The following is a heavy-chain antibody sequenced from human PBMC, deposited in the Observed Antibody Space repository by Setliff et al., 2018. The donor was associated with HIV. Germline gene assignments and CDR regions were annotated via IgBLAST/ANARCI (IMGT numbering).Heavy chain of an antibody. CDR2: IIPMFNIA. Sequence: SVKVSCKASGGTFNSYTVSWVRQAPGQGLEWMGGIIPMFNIANYAQKFQGRATITADISTTTASMELRSLRSEDTAVYYCAGGWSENAVMVQVEYFRHWGQGTLVTVS. CDR1: GGTFNSYT. V-gene: IGHV1-69*10. J-gene: IGHJ1*01. D-gene: IGHD5-18*01. CDR3: AGGWSENAVMVQVEYFRH.